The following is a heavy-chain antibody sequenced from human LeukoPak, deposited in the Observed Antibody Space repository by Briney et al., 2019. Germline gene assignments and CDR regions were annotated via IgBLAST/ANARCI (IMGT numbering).Heavy chain of an antibody. Sequence: ASVKVSCKASGYTFTGYYMHWVRQAPGQGLEWMGRINPNSGGTNYAQKFQGRVTMTRDTSISTAYMELSRLRSDDTAVYYCARGGQNSGYDLVYWGQGTLVTVSS. D-gene: IGHD5-12*01. CDR2: INPNSGGT. V-gene: IGHV1-2*06. CDR3: ARGGQNSGYDLVY. CDR1: GYTFTGYY. J-gene: IGHJ4*02.